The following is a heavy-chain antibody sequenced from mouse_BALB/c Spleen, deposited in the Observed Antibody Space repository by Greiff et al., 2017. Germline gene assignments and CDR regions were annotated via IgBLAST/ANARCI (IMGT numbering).Heavy chain of an antibody. J-gene: IGHJ4*01. CDR1: GYAFTNYL. CDR3: ARSGYGNYGYAMDY. D-gene: IGHD2-10*02. V-gene: IGHV1-54*01. Sequence: QVQLQQSGAELVRPGTSVKVSCKASGYAFTNYLIEWVKQRPGQGLEWIGVINPGSGGTNYNEKFKGKATLTADKSSSTAYMQLSSLTSDDSAVYFCARSGYGNYGYAMDYWGQGTSVTVSS. CDR2: INPGSGGT.